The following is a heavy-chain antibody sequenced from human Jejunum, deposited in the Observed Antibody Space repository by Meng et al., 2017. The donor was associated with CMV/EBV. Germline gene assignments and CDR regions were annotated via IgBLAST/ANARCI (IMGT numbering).Heavy chain of an antibody. Sequence: VRVLESGGGLGQPGGSLRLSWLASGFTFSNYAMNWVRQAPGKGLEWVSGISGSGESIYYADSVKGRFTISRDNSKNTLYLQMNSLRAEDTAIYYCANENRQLALYYFDSWGQGTLVTVSS. V-gene: IGHV3-23*01. CDR3: ANENRQLALYYFDS. CDR2: ISGSGESI. D-gene: IGHD6-6*01. CDR1: GFTFSNYA. J-gene: IGHJ4*02.